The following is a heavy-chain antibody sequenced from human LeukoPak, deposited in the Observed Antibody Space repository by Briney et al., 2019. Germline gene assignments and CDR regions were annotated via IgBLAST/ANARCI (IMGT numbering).Heavy chain of an antibody. CDR2: IKQDGSEK. Sequence: PGRSLRLSCAASGFTFSSYWMSWVRQAPGKGLEWVANIKQDGSEKYYVDSVKGRFTISRDNAKNSLYLQMNSLRAEDTAVYYCARCDYGDAFDIWGQGTMVTVSS. CDR3: ARCDYGDAFDI. D-gene: IGHD4-17*01. V-gene: IGHV3-7*01. J-gene: IGHJ3*02. CDR1: GFTFSSYW.